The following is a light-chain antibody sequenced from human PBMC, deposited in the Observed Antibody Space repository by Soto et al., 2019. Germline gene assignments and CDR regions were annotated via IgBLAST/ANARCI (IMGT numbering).Light chain of an antibody. CDR2: DAS. CDR1: QSVSSY. CDR3: QQRSNLIT. V-gene: IGKV3-11*01. Sequence: EIVLTQSPATLSLSPGERATLSCRASQSVSSYLAWYQQKPGQAPRLLIYDASNRATGIPARFSGSGSGTDCTLTISSLEPEDFAVYYCQQRSNLITFGQGTRLDIK. J-gene: IGKJ5*01.